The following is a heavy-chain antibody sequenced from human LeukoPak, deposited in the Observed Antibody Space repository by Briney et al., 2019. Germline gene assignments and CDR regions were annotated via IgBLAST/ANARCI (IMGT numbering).Heavy chain of an antibody. CDR2: ISGSGGST. J-gene: IGHJ4*02. Sequence: GGSLRPSCAASGFTFSSYAMSWVRQAPGKGLEWVSAISGSGGSTYYADSVKGRFTISRDNSKNTLYLQMNSLRAEDTAVYYCAKDRLSYYDFWSGYPYYFDYWGQGTLVTVSS. CDR1: GFTFSSYA. CDR3: AKDRLSYYDFWSGYPYYFDY. V-gene: IGHV3-23*01. D-gene: IGHD3-3*01.